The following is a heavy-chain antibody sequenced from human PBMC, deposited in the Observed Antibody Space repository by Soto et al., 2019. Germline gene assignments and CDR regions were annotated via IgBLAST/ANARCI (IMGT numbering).Heavy chain of an antibody. J-gene: IGHJ4*02. D-gene: IGHD3-3*01. Sequence: SVKVSCKSSGGTFSTYTLAWVRQAPGQGLEWVGGIIPIFGTANYPQKFKGRVTITADESTSTAYMELSSLRSEDTAVYYCARSQYDFWSGPGRVWGQGTLVTVSS. CDR1: GGTFSTYT. V-gene: IGHV1-69*13. CDR3: ARSQYDFWSGPGRV. CDR2: IIPIFGTA.